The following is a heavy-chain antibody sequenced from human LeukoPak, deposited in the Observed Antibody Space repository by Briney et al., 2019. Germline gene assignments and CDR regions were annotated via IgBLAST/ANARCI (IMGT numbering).Heavy chain of an antibody. D-gene: IGHD3-10*01. V-gene: IGHV3-49*03. Sequence: GGSLRFSCTASGFTFDAYAISWFRQAPGKGLQWVGFIAGKTYGGTTDYAASVKGRFIISRDDSNNVAYLQMSSLRTEDTALYYCTRDSYGHYPEFGFAVWGPGTTVTVSS. CDR2: IAGKTYGGTT. CDR1: GFTFDAYA. CDR3: TRDSYGHYPEFGFAV. J-gene: IGHJ6*02.